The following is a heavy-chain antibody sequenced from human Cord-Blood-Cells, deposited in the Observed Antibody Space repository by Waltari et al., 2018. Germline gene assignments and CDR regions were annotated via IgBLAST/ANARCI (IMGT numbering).Heavy chain of an antibody. CDR3: ARGRSWGPTSTRNWYFDL. V-gene: IGHV4-59*01. J-gene: IGHJ2*01. CDR2: IYYSGST. Sequence: QVQLQESGPGLVKPSATLSLTCTVSGGSISSYYWSWIRQPPGKGLEWIGYIYYSGSTNYNPSLKSRVTISVDTSKNQFSLKLSSVTAADTAVYYCARGRSWGPTSTRNWYFDLWGRGTLVTVSS. CDR1: GGSISSYY. D-gene: IGHD7-27*01.